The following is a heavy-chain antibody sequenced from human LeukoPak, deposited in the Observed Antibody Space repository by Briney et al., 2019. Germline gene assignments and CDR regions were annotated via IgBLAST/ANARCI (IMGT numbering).Heavy chain of an antibody. CDR1: GVTFSSYA. D-gene: IGHD1-26*01. Sequence: GRSLRLSCAASGVTFSSYAMHWVRQAPGKGLEWVAVISYDGSNKYYADSVKGRFTISRDNSKNTLYLQMNSLRAEDTAVYYCARDTNSGSYYDKFDYWGQGTLVTVSS. V-gene: IGHV3-30-3*01. CDR2: ISYDGSNK. CDR3: ARDTNSGSYYDKFDY. J-gene: IGHJ4*02.